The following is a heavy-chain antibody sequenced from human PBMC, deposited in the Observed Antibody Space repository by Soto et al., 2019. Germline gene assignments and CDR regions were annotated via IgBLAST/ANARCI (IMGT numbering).Heavy chain of an antibody. J-gene: IGHJ4*02. Sequence: PSETLSLTCTVSGGSITNYYWSWFRQPPGKGLEWIGYIYYSGITNYNPSLKSRVTISVDPSKNQFSLKLRSVTSADTAVYYRARDRHNSGYWGQGTLVTVSS. CDR3: ARDRHNSGY. D-gene: IGHD6-19*01. CDR2: IYYSGIT. CDR1: GGSITNYY. V-gene: IGHV4-59*01.